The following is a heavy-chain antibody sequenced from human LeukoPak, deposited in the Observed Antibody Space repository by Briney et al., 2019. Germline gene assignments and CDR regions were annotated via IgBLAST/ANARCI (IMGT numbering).Heavy chain of an antibody. J-gene: IGHJ4*02. CDR1: GFTFSSYW. Sequence: PGGSLRLSCAASGFTFSSYWMHWVRQAPGKGLVWVSRINTDGSTTSYADSVKGRFTISRDNARNTLYLQMNSLRADDTAVYYCARGPTVDFDYWGQGTLVTVSS. CDR2: INTDGSTT. V-gene: IGHV3-74*01. CDR3: ARGPTVDFDY. D-gene: IGHD4-17*01.